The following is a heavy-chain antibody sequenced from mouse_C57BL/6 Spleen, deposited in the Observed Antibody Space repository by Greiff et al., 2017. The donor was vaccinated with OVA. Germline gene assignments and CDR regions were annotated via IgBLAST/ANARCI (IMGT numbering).Heavy chain of an antibody. CDR3: AREGDYDLFAY. CDR1: GYTFTGYW. D-gene: IGHD2-4*01. V-gene: IGHV1-9*01. Sequence: VQLQQSGAELMKPGASVKLSCKATGYTFTGYWIEWVKQRPGHGLEWIGEILPGSGSTTYNEKFNGKATFTADTSSNTAYMPLSSLTTEDSAIYYCAREGDYDLFAYWGQGTLVTVSA. J-gene: IGHJ3*01. CDR2: ILPGSGST.